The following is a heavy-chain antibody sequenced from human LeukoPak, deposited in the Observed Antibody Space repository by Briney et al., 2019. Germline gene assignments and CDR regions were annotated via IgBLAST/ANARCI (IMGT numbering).Heavy chain of an antibody. CDR1: GFTFSTSA. J-gene: IGHJ3*02. CDR2: INPNSGGT. V-gene: IGHV1-2*02. Sequence: ASVKVSCKTSGFTFSTSAVHWVRQAPGQGLEWMGWINPNSGGTNYAQRFQGRVTMTRDTSISTAYMELSRLRSDDTAVYYCAGSTSSGYYSGDAFDIWGQGTMVTVSS. CDR3: AGSTSSGYYSGDAFDI. D-gene: IGHD3-22*01.